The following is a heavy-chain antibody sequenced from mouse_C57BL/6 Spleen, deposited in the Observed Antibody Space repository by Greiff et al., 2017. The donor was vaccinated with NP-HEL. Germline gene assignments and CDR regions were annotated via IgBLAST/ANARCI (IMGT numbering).Heavy chain of an antibody. CDR2: IRNKANNHAT. J-gene: IGHJ4*01. CDR1: GFTFSDAW. Sequence: VKLEESGGGLVPPGGSMKLSCAASGFTFSDAWMDWVRPSSEKGLEWVAEIRNKANNHATYYAESVKGRFTISRDDSTSSVYLQMNSLRAEDTSIYYCTRDSDFYARDYWGQGTSVTVSS. CDR3: TRDSDFYARDY. V-gene: IGHV6-6*01.